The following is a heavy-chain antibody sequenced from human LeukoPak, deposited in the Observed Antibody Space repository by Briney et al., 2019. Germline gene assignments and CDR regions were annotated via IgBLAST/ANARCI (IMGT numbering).Heavy chain of an antibody. CDR3: AHRPGSSWPYYFDY. CDR1: GFSLSTSRVG. CDR2: IYWDDDK. D-gene: IGHD6-13*01. Sequence: ESGPTLVKPTQTLTLTCTFSGFSLSTSRVGVGWIRQPPGKALEWLALIYWDDDKRYSPSLKSRLTITKDTSKNQVVLTMTNMDSVDTATYYCAHRPGSSWPYYFDYWGQGTLITVSS. J-gene: IGHJ4*02. V-gene: IGHV2-5*02.